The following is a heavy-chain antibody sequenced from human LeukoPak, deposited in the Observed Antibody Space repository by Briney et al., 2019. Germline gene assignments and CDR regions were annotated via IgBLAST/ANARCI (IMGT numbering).Heavy chain of an antibody. CDR1: GFTFSSYE. Sequence: GGSLRLSCAASGFTFSSYEMNWVRQAPGKGLEWVSYISSSGSTIYYAYSVKGRFTISRDNAKNSLYLQMNSLRAEDTAVYYCAREELGYCSSTSCYAPGYYYYYGMDVWGKGTTVTVSS. V-gene: IGHV3-48*03. J-gene: IGHJ6*04. D-gene: IGHD2-2*01. CDR2: ISSSGSTI. CDR3: AREELGYCSSTSCYAPGYYYYYGMDV.